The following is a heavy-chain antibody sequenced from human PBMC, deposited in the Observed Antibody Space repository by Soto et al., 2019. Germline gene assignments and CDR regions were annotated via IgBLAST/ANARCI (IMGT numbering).Heavy chain of an antibody. CDR1: GFTFSSYG. CDR3: AKVSRYSSAQTYYYYGMDV. V-gene: IGHV3-30*18. CDR2: ISYDGSNK. D-gene: IGHD6-19*01. Sequence: GGSLRLSCAASGFTFSSYGMHWVRQAPGKGLEWVAVISYDGSNKYYADSVKGRFTISRDNSKNTLYLQMNSLRAEDTAVYYCAKVSRYSSAQTYYYYGMDVWGQGTTVTVSS. J-gene: IGHJ6*02.